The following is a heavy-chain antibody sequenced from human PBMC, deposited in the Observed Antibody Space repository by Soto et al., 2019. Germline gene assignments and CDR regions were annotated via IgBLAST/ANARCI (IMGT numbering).Heavy chain of an antibody. Sequence: EVQLVESGGGLIQPGGSLRLSCAASGLTVSNAYMAWVRQAPGMGLEWVSVIYDNGTTYYADSVKGRFTISRDTSTNTLSFQMDSLRAEDTAVYYCVRPLPSGRNYVLDVWGQGTTVTVSS. V-gene: IGHV3-53*01. D-gene: IGHD1-7*01. CDR3: VRPLPSGRNYVLDV. J-gene: IGHJ6*02. CDR2: IYDNGTT. CDR1: GLTVSNAY.